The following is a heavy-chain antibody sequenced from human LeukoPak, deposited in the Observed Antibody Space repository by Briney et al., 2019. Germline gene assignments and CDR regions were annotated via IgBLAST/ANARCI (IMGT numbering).Heavy chain of an antibody. J-gene: IGHJ2*01. CDR3: AKDRTAGASYWYFDL. Sequence: GGSLRLSCVASGVTLSNYAMSWARQAPGKGLEWVSGISSSGSGGNTYYADSVKGRFTISRDSSRNTLFLHMNTLRAEDTAIYYCAKDRTAGASYWYFDLWGRGTLVTVSS. CDR2: ISSSGSGGNT. V-gene: IGHV3-23*01. D-gene: IGHD1-26*01. CDR1: GVTLSNYA.